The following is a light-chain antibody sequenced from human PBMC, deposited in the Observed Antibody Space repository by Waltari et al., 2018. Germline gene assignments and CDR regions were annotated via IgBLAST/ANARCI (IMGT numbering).Light chain of an antibody. Sequence: QSVLTQPPSVSGAPGQTVTISCTGSNIGAKYDVHWSQQLPGTAPKLLIYGNNNRPYGVRYRFSGSKSGTSASLAITGLQAEDEADYYCQSYDINLSASYVFGTGTKVTVL. J-gene: IGLJ1*01. CDR1: NIGAKYD. V-gene: IGLV1-40*01. CDR2: GNN. CDR3: QSYDINLSASYV.